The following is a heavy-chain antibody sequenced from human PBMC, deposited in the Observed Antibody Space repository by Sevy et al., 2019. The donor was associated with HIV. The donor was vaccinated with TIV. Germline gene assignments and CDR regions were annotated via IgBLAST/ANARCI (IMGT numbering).Heavy chain of an antibody. V-gene: IGHV5-51*01. J-gene: IGHJ4*02. CDR3: AGRGSTRRMGIDY. D-gene: IGHD2-2*01. Sequence: GESLKISCKGSGYSFTNYWIGWVRQMPGKGLEWMGIIYPGDSDTRYSPSFQGQVTISADKSISTAYLQWSSLKASDTAMYFCAGRGSTRRMGIDYWGQGTLVTVSS. CDR2: IYPGDSDT. CDR1: GYSFTNYW.